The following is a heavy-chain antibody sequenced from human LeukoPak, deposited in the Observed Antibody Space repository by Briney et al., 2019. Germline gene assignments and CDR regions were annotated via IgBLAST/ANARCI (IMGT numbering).Heavy chain of an antibody. Sequence: GASVKVSCKASGYTFTSYGVSWVGQAPGQGREWMGWISAYNGNTNYAQKVQGRVTITTDTSTSTAYMELRSLRSDDTAVYYCPLWFGELLSGTGDYWGQGTLVTVSS. CDR3: PLWFGELLSGTGDY. V-gene: IGHV1-18*01. D-gene: IGHD3-10*01. CDR2: ISAYNGNT. CDR1: GYTFTSYG. J-gene: IGHJ4*02.